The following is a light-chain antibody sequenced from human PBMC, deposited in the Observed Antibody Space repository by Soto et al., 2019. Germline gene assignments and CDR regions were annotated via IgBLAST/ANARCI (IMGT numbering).Light chain of an antibody. CDR1: QSVGSNS. CDR2: GSS. CDR3: QQHANWPLT. Sequence: EVVLTQSPGTLSLSPGARATLSCRASQSVGSNSLAWYQQKPGQAPRLLIYGSSSRATGIPDRFSGSGSGTDFTLTVSRLEPEDFAVYYGQQHANWPLTFGGGTRLEIK. J-gene: IGKJ5*01. V-gene: IGKV3-20*01.